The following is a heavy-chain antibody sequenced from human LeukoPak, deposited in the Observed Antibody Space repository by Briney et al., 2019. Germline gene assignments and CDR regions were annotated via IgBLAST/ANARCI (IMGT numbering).Heavy chain of an antibody. CDR1: GFTFSSYW. CDR2: IKQDGSEK. CDR3: ARVAARGYCSSTSCQGYYYYMDV. J-gene: IGHJ6*03. Sequence: GGSLRLSCAASGFTFSSYWMSWVRQAPGKGLEWVANIKQDGSEKYYVDSVKGRFTISRDNAKNSLYLQMNSLRAEDTAVYYCARVAARGYCSSTSCQGYYYYMDVWGKGTTVTVSS. D-gene: IGHD2-2*01. V-gene: IGHV3-7*01.